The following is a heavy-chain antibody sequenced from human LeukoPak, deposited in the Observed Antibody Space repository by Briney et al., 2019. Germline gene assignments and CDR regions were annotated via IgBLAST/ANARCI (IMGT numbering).Heavy chain of an antibody. CDR1: GGSITSYY. V-gene: IGHV4-4*07. D-gene: IGHD6-6*01. J-gene: IGHJ4*02. CDR2: IHSSGST. Sequence: SETLSLTCTVSGGSITSYYWTCIRQPAGKGLEWIGHIHSSGSTNYNPSLKSRVTMSVDTSKNQFSLNLSSVTAADTAMYYCAREFSGTSIAARVFDSWGQGTLVTVSS. CDR3: AREFSGTSIAARVFDS.